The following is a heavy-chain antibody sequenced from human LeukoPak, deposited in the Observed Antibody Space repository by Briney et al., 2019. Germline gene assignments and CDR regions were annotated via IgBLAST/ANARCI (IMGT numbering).Heavy chain of an antibody. D-gene: IGHD1-26*01. V-gene: IGHV1-18*01. CDR1: GYTLTSYG. Sequence: ASVKVSCKASGYTLTSYGISWVRQAPGQGLEWMGWISAYNGNTNYAQKLQGRVTMTTDTSTSTAYMELRSLRSDDTAVYYCARVSVGAPIDAFDIWGQGTMVTVSS. J-gene: IGHJ3*02. CDR2: ISAYNGNT. CDR3: ARVSVGAPIDAFDI.